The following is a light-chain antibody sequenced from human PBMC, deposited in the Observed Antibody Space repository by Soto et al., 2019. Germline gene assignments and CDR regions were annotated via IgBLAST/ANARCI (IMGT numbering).Light chain of an antibody. CDR2: QTS. Sequence: EIVFTQSPGTLSVSPCERSTLSCGASQSVSSSYLAWYQQKPGQAPRLLIYQTSIRAAGIPARFSASGTGTDFTLTISDVQPEDFAVYYCHQRQSWPRTFGQGTKVDIK. CDR3: HQRQSWPRT. CDR1: QSVSSSY. V-gene: IGKV3D-20*02. J-gene: IGKJ1*01.